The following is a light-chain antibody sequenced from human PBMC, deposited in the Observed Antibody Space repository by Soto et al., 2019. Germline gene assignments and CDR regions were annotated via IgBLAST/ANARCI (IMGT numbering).Light chain of an antibody. J-gene: IGKJ3*01. V-gene: IGKV1-27*01. Sequence: DIQMTQSPSSLSASVGDRVTITCRASQDIINYLAWYQRKPGKAPKLLIYGSSTLQSGVPSSFSGSGSGIDFTLTISSLQPEDVAIYYCQKYKNATFTFGPGTKVDIK. CDR1: QDIINY. CDR3: QKYKNATFT. CDR2: GSS.